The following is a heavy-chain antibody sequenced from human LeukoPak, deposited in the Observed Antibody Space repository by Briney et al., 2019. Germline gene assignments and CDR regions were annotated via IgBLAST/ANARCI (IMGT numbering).Heavy chain of an antibody. J-gene: IGHJ4*02. Sequence: PGGSLRLSCVVSGFTLSSYWIHWVRQAPGKGLVWVSRINSDGSSTNYADAGKGRFTISRAHAKNTLYLQMNSLRAEDTAVYYCARGYRGRDSSVGFDHWGQGNLVTVSS. D-gene: IGHD3-16*01. CDR3: ARGYRGRDSSVGFDH. CDR1: GFTLSSYW. V-gene: IGHV3-74*01. CDR2: INSDGSST.